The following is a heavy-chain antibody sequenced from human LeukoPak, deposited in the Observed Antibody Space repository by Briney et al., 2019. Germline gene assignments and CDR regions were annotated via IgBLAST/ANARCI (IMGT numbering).Heavy chain of an antibody. CDR1: GFTFSSYW. CDR3: ARDRNEWELPYYYYYMDV. V-gene: IGHV3-7*01. CDR2: IKQDGSEK. J-gene: IGHJ6*03. Sequence: GGSLRLSCVASGFTFSSYWMSWVRQAPGKGLEWVANIKQDGSEKYYVDSVKGRFTISRDNAKNSLYLQMNSLRAEDTAVYYCARDRNEWELPYYYYYMDVWGKGTTVTVSS. D-gene: IGHD1-26*01.